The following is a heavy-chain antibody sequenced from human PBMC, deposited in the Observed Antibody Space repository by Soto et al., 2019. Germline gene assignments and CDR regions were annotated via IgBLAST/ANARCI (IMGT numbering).Heavy chain of an antibody. Sequence: EEQLVESGGGLVKPGGSLRLSCAASGFAFSSAWMNWVRQAPGKGLEWVGRIKTSNEGGTTDYPAPVKGRFTISRDDSKNTLYLQMNSLKTEDTALYYCTTGSGDGVWGQGTTVTVSS. D-gene: IGHD1-1*01. V-gene: IGHV3-15*07. CDR2: IKTSNEGGTT. J-gene: IGHJ6*02. CDR1: GFAFSSAW. CDR3: TTGSGDGV.